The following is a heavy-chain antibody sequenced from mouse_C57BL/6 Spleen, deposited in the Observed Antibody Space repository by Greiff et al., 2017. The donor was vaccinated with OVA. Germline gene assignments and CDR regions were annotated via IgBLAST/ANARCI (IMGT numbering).Heavy chain of an antibody. J-gene: IGHJ2*01. Sequence: EVQLQESGPGLVKPSQSLSLTCSVTGYSITSGYYWNWIRQFPGNKLEWMGYISYDGSNNYNPSLKNRISITRDTSKNQFFLKLNSVTTEDTATYYCARASIDGYLDYWGQGTTLTVSS. V-gene: IGHV3-6*01. CDR1: GYSITSGYY. CDR2: ISYDGSN. D-gene: IGHD2-3*01. CDR3: ARASIDGYLDY.